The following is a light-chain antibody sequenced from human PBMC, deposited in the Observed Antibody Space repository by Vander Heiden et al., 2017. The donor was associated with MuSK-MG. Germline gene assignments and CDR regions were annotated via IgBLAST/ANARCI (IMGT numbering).Light chain of an antibody. J-gene: IGKJ3*01. V-gene: IGKV2-28*01. CDR2: LGS. CDR3: RQGLQSPPT. CDR1: QSLLRSDEYNH. Sequence: DIVMTQSPLYLPVTPGEPASISCRSSQSLLRSDEYNHLDWYLQKPGQSPQLLIYLGSNRASGAPDRFSGSGSGTDFTLKISRVEAEDVGVYYCRQGLQSPPTFGPGTKVDIK.